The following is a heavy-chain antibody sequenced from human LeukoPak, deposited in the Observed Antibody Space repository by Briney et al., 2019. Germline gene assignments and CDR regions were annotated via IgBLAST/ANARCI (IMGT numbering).Heavy chain of an antibody. D-gene: IGHD6-13*01. Sequence: GGSLRLSCAASGFIFSGSAMHWVRQASGKGVEWVGRIGSKGNNYATTYAASVKGRLIISRDDSENTAYLQMNSLKTEDTAVYYCATAAAGTGGSNWFDPWGQGSLVTVSS. CDR1: GFIFSGSA. V-gene: IGHV3-73*01. J-gene: IGHJ5*02. CDR2: IGSKGNNYAT. CDR3: ATAAAGTGGSNWFDP.